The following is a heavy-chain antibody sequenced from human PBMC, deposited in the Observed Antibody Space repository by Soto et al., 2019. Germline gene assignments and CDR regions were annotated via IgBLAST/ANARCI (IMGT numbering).Heavy chain of an antibody. D-gene: IGHD5-18*01. V-gene: IGHV4-31*03. CDR1: GGSISSEGYY. CDR3: ARGRGYSYGPYYFDY. J-gene: IGHJ4*02. CDR2: IYYSGTT. Sequence: PSETLSLTCSGSGGSISSEGYYWGWFRQLPGKGLEWIGDIYYSGTTYHNPSLRSRLTISGDASKNQFSLKLSSVTAADTALYYCARGRGYSYGPYYFDYWGQGTLVTVSS.